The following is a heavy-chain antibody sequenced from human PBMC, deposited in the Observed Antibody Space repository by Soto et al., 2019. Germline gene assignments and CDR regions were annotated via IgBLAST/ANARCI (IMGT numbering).Heavy chain of an antibody. CDR3: ARDGPNGSYNLDY. V-gene: IGHV1-46*01. CDR2: INPSDGST. D-gene: IGHD1-26*01. J-gene: IGHJ4*02. Sequence: ASVKVSCKASGYTFTNYHIHWVRQAPGQGPEYMGIINPSDGSTTYPQKFQGRVTMTGDTSTSTVYMELSSLRSDDTAVYYCARDGPNGSYNLDYWGQGTLVTVSS. CDR1: GYTFTNYH.